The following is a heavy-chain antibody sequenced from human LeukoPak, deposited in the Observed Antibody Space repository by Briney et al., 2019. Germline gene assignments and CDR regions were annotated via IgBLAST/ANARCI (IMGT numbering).Heavy chain of an antibody. D-gene: IGHD6-6*01. CDR3: VREGQLANYNWFDP. CDR2: IYFSGST. Sequence: SQTLSLTCTVSGGSISSGGYYWSWIRQHPGKGLEWIGYIYFSGSTYYNPSLKSRVTISVDTSKNQFSLKLTSVTAADTAVYYCVREGQLANYNWFDPWGQGTLVTVSS. CDR1: GGSISSGGYY. V-gene: IGHV4-31*03. J-gene: IGHJ5*02.